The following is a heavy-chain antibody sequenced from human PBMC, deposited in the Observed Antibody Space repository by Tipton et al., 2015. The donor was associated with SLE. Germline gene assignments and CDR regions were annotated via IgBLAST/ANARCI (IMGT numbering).Heavy chain of an antibody. Sequence: SLTCTVSGGSISSYYWSWIRQPPGKGLEWIGYIYYSGSTNYNPSLKSRVTISVDTSKSQFSLKLSSVTAADTAVYYCAREEANYYDSSHAFDIWGQGTLVTVSS. D-gene: IGHD3-22*01. CDR1: GGSISSYY. CDR3: AREEANYYDSSHAFDI. J-gene: IGHJ3*02. V-gene: IGHV4-59*01. CDR2: IYYSGST.